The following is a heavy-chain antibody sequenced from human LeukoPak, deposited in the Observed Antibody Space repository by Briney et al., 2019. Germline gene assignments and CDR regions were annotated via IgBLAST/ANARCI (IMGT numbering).Heavy chain of an antibody. CDR1: GGSISSSSYY. CDR3: ARISSSTLFDY. Sequence: PSETLSLTCTVSGGSISSSSYYWGWIRQPPGKGLEWIASIYYSGATYYNPSLKSRVTISVGTSKNQFSLKLDSVTAADTAVYYCARISSSTLFDYWGQGTLVTVSS. CDR2: IYYSGAT. J-gene: IGHJ4*02. D-gene: IGHD6-13*01. V-gene: IGHV4-39*07.